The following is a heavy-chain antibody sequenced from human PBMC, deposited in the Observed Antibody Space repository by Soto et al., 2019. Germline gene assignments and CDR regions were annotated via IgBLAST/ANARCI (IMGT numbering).Heavy chain of an antibody. V-gene: IGHV3-23*01. D-gene: IGHD3-10*01. CDR2: ISGSGGST. J-gene: IGHJ3*02. CDR3: AKGVWAVRGVMDAFDI. CDR1: GFTFSSYA. Sequence: PGGSLRLSCAASGFTFSSYAMSWVRQAPGKGLEWVSAISGSGGSTYYADSVKGRFTISRDNSKNTLYLQMNSLRAEDTAVYYCAKGVWAVRGVMDAFDIWGQGTMVTVSS.